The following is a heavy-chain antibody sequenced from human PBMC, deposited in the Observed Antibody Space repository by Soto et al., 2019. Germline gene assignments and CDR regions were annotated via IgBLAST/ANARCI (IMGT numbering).Heavy chain of an antibody. J-gene: IGHJ4*02. CDR2: IYPGDSDT. D-gene: IGHD3-22*01. V-gene: IGHV5-51*01. Sequence: PGESLKISCTGSGYSFTIYWIGWVRQMPGKGLEWMGIIYPGDSDTRYSPSFQGQVTISADKSISTAYLQWSSLKASDTAMYYCARPSLPGPAYYYDSSGFLWVYWGQGTLVTVSS. CDR3: ARPSLPGPAYYYDSSGFLWVY. CDR1: GYSFTIYW.